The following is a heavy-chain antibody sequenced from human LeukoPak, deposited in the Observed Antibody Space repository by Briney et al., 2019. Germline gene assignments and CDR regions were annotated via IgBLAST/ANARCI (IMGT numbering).Heavy chain of an antibody. CDR3: ARGLFYYDSSGYLGWFDP. J-gene: IGHJ5*02. CDR2: ISAYNGNT. CDR1: GYTLTSYG. Sequence: GASVKVSCKASGYTLTSYGISWVRQAPGQGLEWMGWISAYNGNTNYAQKLQGRVTMTTDTSTSTAYMELRSLRSDDTAVYYCARGLFYYDSSGYLGWFDPWGQGTLVTVSS. D-gene: IGHD3-22*01. V-gene: IGHV1-18*01.